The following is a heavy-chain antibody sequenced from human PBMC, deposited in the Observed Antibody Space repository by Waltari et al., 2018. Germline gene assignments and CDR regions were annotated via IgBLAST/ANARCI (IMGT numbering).Heavy chain of an antibody. D-gene: IGHD3-10*01. CDR3: ARGGVPDAYGSGSYYRNWFDP. V-gene: IGHV4-34*01. CDR2: INHGGVT. Sequence: QVRLQEWGAGTLKPSQTLSLTCAVYGGSFSGYHWTWLRPPPGKGLEWLGEINHGGVTNYNPSLSRRLTILRDTSKKQCSLRLSAVTAADTAVYYCARGGVPDAYGSGSYYRNWFDPWGQGTLATVSS. J-gene: IGHJ5*02. CDR1: GGSFSGYH.